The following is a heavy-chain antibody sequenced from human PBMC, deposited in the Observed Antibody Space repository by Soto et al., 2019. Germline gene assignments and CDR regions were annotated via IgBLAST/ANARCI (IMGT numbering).Heavy chain of an antibody. CDR1: GGSISTYY. D-gene: IGHD3-10*01. CDR3: ARSYMVRGVANWFDP. CDR2: FYHSGST. Sequence: PSETLSLTCTVSGGSISTYYWSWIRQPPGKGLEWIGYFYHSGSTNYNPSLKSRVTISVDKSKNQFSLKLSSVTAADTAVYYCARSYMVRGVANWFDPWGQGTLVTVSS. J-gene: IGHJ5*02. V-gene: IGHV4-59*12.